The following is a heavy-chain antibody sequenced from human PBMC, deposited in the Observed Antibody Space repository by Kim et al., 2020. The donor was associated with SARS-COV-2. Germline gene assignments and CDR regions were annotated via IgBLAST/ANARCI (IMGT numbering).Heavy chain of an antibody. Sequence: VKGRFTISRDNSKHTLYLQMNSLRAEDTAVYYCAKDYYGSESYYYYGMDVWGQGTTVTVSS. J-gene: IGHJ6*02. D-gene: IGHD3-10*01. CDR3: AKDYYGSESYYYYGMDV. V-gene: IGHV3-23*01.